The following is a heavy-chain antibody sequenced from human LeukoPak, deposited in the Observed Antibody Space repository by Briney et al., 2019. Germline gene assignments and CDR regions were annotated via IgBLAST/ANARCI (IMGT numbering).Heavy chain of an antibody. D-gene: IGHD3-10*01. Sequence: PGGSLRLSCAASGFTFSSYSMNWVRQAPGKGLEWVSSISSSSSYIYYADSVKGRFTISRDNAKNSLYLQMNSLRAEDTAVYYCAKVLAWNIAMASPAQPGAADYRGQGTLVTVSS. CDR1: GFTFSSYS. J-gene: IGHJ4*02. V-gene: IGHV3-21*04. CDR3: AKVLAWNIAMASPAQPGAADY. CDR2: ISSSSSYI.